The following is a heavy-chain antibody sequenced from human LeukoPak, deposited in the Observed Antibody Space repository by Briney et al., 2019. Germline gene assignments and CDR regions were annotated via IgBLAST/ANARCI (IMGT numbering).Heavy chain of an antibody. CDR1: GFTFSSYG. Sequence: QSGGSLTLSCAASGFTFSSYGMHWVRQAPGKGLEWVAVIWYDGSNKYYADSVKGRFTISRDNSKNTLYLQMNSLRAEDTAVYYCARDKGYSSSCNDYWGQGTLVTVSS. J-gene: IGHJ4*02. CDR3: ARDKGYSSSCNDY. V-gene: IGHV3-33*01. D-gene: IGHD6-13*01. CDR2: IWYDGSNK.